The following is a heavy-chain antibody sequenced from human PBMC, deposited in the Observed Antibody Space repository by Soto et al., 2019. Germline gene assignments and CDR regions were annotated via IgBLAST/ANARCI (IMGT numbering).Heavy chain of an antibody. V-gene: IGHV3-30*03. Sequence: QEHLVESGGGVVQPGESLRLSCAASGFILRSNGMHWVRQAPGKGLEWVAVSSFDGTKTYYADSVKGRFTSSRDNAKNTVYLQMNSLRVEDTAVYYCARGWFGPDVWGKGTTVTVSS. J-gene: IGHJ6*03. CDR3: ARGWFGPDV. D-gene: IGHD3-10*01. CDR2: SSFDGTKT. CDR1: GFILRSNG.